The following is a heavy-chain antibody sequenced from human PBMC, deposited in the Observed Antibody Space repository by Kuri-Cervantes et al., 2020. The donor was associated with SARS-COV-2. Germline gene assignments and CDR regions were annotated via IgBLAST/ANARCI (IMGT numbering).Heavy chain of an antibody. CDR1: GGSFSGYY. CDR2: INHSGST. V-gene: IGHV4-34*01. D-gene: IGHD1-20*01. J-gene: IGHJ4*02. Sequence: SQTLSLTCAVYGGSFSGYYWSWIRQPPGKGLEWIGEINHSGSTNYNPSLKSRVTISVDTSKNQFSLKLSSVTAADTAVYYCARGGLTGTTDYWGQGTLVTVSS. CDR3: ARGGLTGTTDY.